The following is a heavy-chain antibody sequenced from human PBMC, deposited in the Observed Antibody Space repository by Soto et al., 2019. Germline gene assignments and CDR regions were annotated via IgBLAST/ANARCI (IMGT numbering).Heavy chain of an antibody. D-gene: IGHD1-7*01. J-gene: IGHJ6*02. Sequence: LGESLKISCKGSGYSFTSYWIGWVRQMPVKGLEWMGIIYPGDSDTIYSPSFQGQVTISADKSISTAYLQWSSLKASDTAMYYCARLGGTTRAYYYGMDVWGQGTTVTVSS. CDR2: IYPGDSDT. CDR3: ARLGGTTRAYYYGMDV. V-gene: IGHV5-51*01. CDR1: GYSFTSYW.